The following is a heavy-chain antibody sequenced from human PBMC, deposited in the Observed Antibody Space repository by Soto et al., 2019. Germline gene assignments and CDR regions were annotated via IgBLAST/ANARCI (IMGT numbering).Heavy chain of an antibody. CDR3: AREPSI. V-gene: IGHV4-31*01. Sequence: QVQLQESGPGLVKPSQTLSLTCTVSGGSISSGGYYWSWIRQHPGKDLEWIWYIYYSGSTYYNPSLMXLFTISIXTTXXQLSLKLSSVTAADTSVYYCAREPSIWGQVTLVTFSS. J-gene: IGHJ4*02. CDR2: IYYSGST. CDR1: GGSISSGGYY.